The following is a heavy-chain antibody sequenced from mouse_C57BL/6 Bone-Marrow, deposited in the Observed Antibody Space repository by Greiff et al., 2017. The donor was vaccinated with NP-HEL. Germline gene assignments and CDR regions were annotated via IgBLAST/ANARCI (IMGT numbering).Heavy chain of an antibody. Sequence: QVQLQQPGAELVRPGSSVKLSCKASGYTFTSYWMHWVKQRPIQGLEWIGNIDPSDSETHYNQKFKDKATLTVDKSSSTAYMQLSSLTSEDSAVYYCAGAQAAYYYAMDYWGQGTSVTVSS. CDR3: AGAQAAYYYAMDY. J-gene: IGHJ4*01. D-gene: IGHD3-2*02. V-gene: IGHV1-52*01. CDR2: IDPSDSET. CDR1: GYTFTSYW.